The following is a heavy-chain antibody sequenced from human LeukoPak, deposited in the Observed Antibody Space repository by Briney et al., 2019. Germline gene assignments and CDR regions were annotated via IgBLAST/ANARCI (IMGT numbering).Heavy chain of an antibody. J-gene: IGHJ4*02. CDR1: GFTFSSFS. D-gene: IGHD6-25*01. Sequence: GGSLRLSCAASGFTFSSFSTTWVRQAPGKGLEWVSSIIVSGTTYYADSVMGRFTISRDSFRGTLYLQMDSLRVEDTAVYFCAKGSVGNADFASWGQGALVTVSS. CDR2: IIVSGTT. V-gene: IGHV3-23*01. CDR3: AKGSVGNADFAS.